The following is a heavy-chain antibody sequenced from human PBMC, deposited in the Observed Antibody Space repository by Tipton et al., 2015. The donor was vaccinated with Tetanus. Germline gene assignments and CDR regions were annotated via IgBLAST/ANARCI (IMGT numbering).Heavy chain of an antibody. D-gene: IGHD1-26*01. CDR2: IYYSGST. CDR3: ARDQARGARGWNYFDY. CDR1: GGSISSGGYY. V-gene: IGHV4-31*03. Sequence: TLSLTCTVSGGSISSGGYYWSWIRQHPGKRLEWIGDIYYSGSTYYNPSLKSRVTISVDTSKNQFSLKLNSVTAADTAVYYCARDQARGARGWNYFDYWGQGTLVTVSS. J-gene: IGHJ4*02.